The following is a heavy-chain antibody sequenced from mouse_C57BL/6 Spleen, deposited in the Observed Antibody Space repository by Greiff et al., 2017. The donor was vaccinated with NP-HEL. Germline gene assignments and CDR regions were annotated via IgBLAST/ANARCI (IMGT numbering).Heavy chain of an antibody. J-gene: IGHJ1*03. CDR1: GYTFTEYT. V-gene: IGHV1-62-2*01. D-gene: IGHD1-1*01. Sequence: VKLQESGAELVKPGASVKLSCKASGYTFTEYTIHWVKQRSGQGLEWIGWFYPGSGSIKYNEKFKDKATLTADKSSSTVYMELSRLTSEDSAVYFCARHEENPSYYYGSSYWYFDVWGTGTTVTVSS. CDR2: FYPGSGSI. CDR3: ARHEENPSYYYGSSYWYFDV.